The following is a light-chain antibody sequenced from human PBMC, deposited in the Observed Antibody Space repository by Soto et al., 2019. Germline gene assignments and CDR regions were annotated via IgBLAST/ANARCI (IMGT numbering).Light chain of an antibody. V-gene: IGKV1-5*03. CDR2: KAS. CDR1: QSISSW. Sequence: DIQMTQSPSTLAAFVGDRVTITCRASQSISSWLAWYQQKPGEAPKLLINKASTLESGVPSRFSGSGSGTEFTLTISSLQPDDFATYCCQQYTTYSTFGQGTKVDI. CDR3: QQYTTYST. J-gene: IGKJ1*01.